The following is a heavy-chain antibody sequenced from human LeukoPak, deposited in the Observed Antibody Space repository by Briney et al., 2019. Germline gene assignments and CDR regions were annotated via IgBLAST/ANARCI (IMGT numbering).Heavy chain of an antibody. D-gene: IGHD2-15*01. J-gene: IGHJ6*02. CDR2: IYYSGST. CDR3: ARGGDILGSGYGMDV. V-gene: IGHV4-59*01. CDR1: GGSISSYY. Sequence: SETLSLTCTVSGGSISSYYWSWIRQPPGKGLEWIGYIYYSGSTNYNPSLKSRVTISVDTSKNQFSLKLSSVTAADTAVYYCARGGDILGSGYGMDVWGQGTTVTVSS.